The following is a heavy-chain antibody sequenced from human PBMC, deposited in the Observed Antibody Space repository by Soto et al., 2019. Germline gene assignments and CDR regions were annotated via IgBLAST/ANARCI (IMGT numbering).Heavy chain of an antibody. CDR2: IDPSDSYT. V-gene: IGHV5-10-1*01. CDR3: ARSVGSSYGSRRQQGDY. D-gene: IGHD6-6*01. J-gene: IGHJ4*02. Sequence: GESLKISWNGSGYSFTIYWISWVLQIPGKGLEWMGRIDPSDSYTNYSPSFQCHVTISADKSISTAYLQWSSLKASDTAMYYCARSVGSSYGSRRQQGDYWGQGTLVTVYS. CDR1: GYSFTIYW.